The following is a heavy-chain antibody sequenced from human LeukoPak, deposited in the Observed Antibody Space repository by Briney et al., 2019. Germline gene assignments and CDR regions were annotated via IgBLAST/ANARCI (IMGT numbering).Heavy chain of an antibody. V-gene: IGHV3-7*01. Sequence: PGGSLRLSCEASRFTISSYWMSWVRQAPGKGLEWVANIKHDGSEEYYVDSVKGRFTISRDNAKNSLYLQMNSLRAEDTAVYYCARGGYSSRVKYYGYWGQGTLVTVSS. CDR3: ARGGYSSRVKYYGY. CDR1: RFTISSYW. J-gene: IGHJ4*02. CDR2: IKHDGSEE. D-gene: IGHD6-13*01.